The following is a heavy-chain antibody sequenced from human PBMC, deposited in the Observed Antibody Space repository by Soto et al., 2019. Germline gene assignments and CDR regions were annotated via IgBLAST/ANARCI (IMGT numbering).Heavy chain of an antibody. CDR1: CYSISSCYY. CDR2: IDHSVST. V-gene: IGHV4-38-2*01. CDR3: ARAYSSGWYTYYGMDV. Sequence: SDTLSLTCAVSCYSISSCYYWGFSRRPPVKGLEWIGIIDHSVSTYYNPSLKSRVTISVDTSKNQLSLKLSSVTAADTAVYYCARAYSSGWYTYYGMDVWGQGTTVTVSS. J-gene: IGHJ6*02. D-gene: IGHD6-19*01.